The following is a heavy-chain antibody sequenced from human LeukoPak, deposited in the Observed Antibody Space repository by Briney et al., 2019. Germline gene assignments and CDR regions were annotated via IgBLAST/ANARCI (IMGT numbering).Heavy chain of an antibody. J-gene: IGHJ5*02. CDR2: IYYSGST. D-gene: IGHD3-3*02. CDR1: GGSISSYY. CDR3: AKAFPFPSSPFPNRFEP. Sequence: SETLSLTCTVSGGSISSYYWSWIRQPPGKGLEWIGYIYYSGSTNYNPSLKSRVTISVDTSKNQFSLKLSSVTAADTAVYYCAKAFPFPSSPFPNRFEPLGPGNLGPVPL. V-gene: IGHV4-59*01.